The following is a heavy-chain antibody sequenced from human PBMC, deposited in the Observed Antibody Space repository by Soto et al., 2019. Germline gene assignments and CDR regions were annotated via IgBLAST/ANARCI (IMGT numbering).Heavy chain of an antibody. CDR3: AKEQAHSQADTSSIFEC. Sequence: GGSLRLSCAASGFTFSDSYMSWIRQAPGKGLEWVSSISASGGSTYYPDSVKGRFTISRDNSKNTLYLQMNSLRAEDTAVYYCAKEQAHSQADTSSIFECWGQGTLVTVSS. CDR1: GFTFSDSY. CDR2: ISASGGST. J-gene: IGHJ4*02. D-gene: IGHD2-2*01. V-gene: IGHV3-23*01.